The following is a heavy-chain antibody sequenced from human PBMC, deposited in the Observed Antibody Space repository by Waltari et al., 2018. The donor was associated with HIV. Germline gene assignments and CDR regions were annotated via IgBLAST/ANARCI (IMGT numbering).Heavy chain of an antibody. CDR1: GGSFSVYY. CDR3: ARGVVECSSTSCSQGWVDP. D-gene: IGHD2-2*01. J-gene: IGHJ5*02. CDR2: INHSGSN. V-gene: IGHV4-34*01. Sequence: VQLQQWGAGLLKPSETLSLTCAVYGGSFSVYYWSWLRQPPGKGLQWIGEINHSGSNNFNPTLKSRVTITVDTSKNQFSLKLSSVTAADTAVYYCARGVVECSSTSCSQGWVDPWGQGTLVTVSS.